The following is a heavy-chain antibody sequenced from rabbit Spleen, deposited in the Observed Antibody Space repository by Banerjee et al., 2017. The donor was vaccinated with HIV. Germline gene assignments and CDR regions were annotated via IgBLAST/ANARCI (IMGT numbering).Heavy chain of an antibody. CDR3: ARNYVNAFDP. J-gene: IGHJ2*01. D-gene: IGHD1-1*01. V-gene: IGHV1S45*01. Sequence: QEQLVESGGGLVQPEGSLTLACTASGFSFISSYYMCWVRQAPGKGLEWIACIDTNDGDTDYANWPKGRFTISKTSSTTVTLQMTSLTAADTATYFCARNYVNAFDPWGPGTLVTVS. CDR1: GFSFISSYY. CDR2: IDTNDGDT.